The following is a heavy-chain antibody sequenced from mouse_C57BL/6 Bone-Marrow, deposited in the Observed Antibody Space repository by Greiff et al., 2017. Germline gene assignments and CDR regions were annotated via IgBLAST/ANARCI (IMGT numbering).Heavy chain of an antibody. CDR3: ARGGLPYYFDY. CDR2: IYPSDSET. V-gene: IGHV1-61*01. CDR1: GYTFTSYW. J-gene: IGHJ2*01. D-gene: IGHD2-4*01. Sequence: QVQLQQPGAELVRPGSSVKLSCKASGYTFTSYWMDWVKQRPGQGLEWIGNIYPSDSETHYNQKFKDKATLTVDKSSSTAYMQRSSLTSEDSAVYYCARGGLPYYFDYWGQGTTLTVSS.